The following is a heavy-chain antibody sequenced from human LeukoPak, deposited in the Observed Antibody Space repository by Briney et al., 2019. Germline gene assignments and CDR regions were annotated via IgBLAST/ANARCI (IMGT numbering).Heavy chain of an antibody. J-gene: IGHJ4*02. CDR3: ARVEVGRFGELSAHPFDY. D-gene: IGHD3-10*01. CDR1: GGSISSSNYY. V-gene: IGHV4-39*07. CDR2: IYYSGST. Sequence: KSSETLSLTCSISGGSISSSNYYWGWIRQPPGKGLEWIGNIYYSGSTYYNPSLKSRVTISLDTSKDQFSLKLSSVTAADTAVYYCARVEVGRFGELSAHPFDYWGQGTLVTVSS.